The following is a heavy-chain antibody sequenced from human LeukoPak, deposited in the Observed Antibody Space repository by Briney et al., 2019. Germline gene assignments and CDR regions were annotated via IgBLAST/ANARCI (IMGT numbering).Heavy chain of an antibody. CDR3: ARDLGYDGFDWAP. D-gene: IGHD5-12*01. Sequence: SETLSLTCAVSGGSISSSNWWSWVRQPPGKGLEWIGEIYHRGSTNYNPSLKSRVTISVDKSKNQFSLKLSSVTAADAAVYYCARDLGYDGFDWAPWGQGTLVTVSS. CDR2: IYHRGST. CDR1: GGSISSSNW. V-gene: IGHV4-4*02. J-gene: IGHJ5*02.